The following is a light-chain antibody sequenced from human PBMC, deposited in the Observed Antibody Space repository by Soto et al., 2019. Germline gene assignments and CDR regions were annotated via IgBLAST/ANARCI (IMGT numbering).Light chain of an antibody. CDR3: QHHNSYSQT. CDR1: QSMCNY. CDR2: GAS. Sequence: DIQMTQSPPTRSASVGDRVTITCRASQSMCNYLAWYQQMPGKAPNLLIYGASSLQSGVPSRFSGSGSGTEFTLTISSLQPDDFATYFCQHHNSYSQTFGQGTKVEIK. J-gene: IGKJ1*01. V-gene: IGKV1-5*01.